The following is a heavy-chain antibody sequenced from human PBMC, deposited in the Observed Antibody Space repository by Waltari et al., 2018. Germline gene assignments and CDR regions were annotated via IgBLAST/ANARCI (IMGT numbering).Heavy chain of an antibody. D-gene: IGHD3-22*01. J-gene: IGHJ5*02. CDR3: ARRYPYYYDSSRWFDP. V-gene: IGHV4-34*01. Sequence: QVQLQQWGAGLLKPSETLSLTCAVYGGSFSGYYWSWIRQPPGKGLEWLGEINHSGSTNFNPALKSRVTISVDTSKNQCSLKLSSVTAADTAVYYCARRYPYYYDSSRWFDPWGQGTLVTVSS. CDR1: GGSFSGYY. CDR2: INHSGST.